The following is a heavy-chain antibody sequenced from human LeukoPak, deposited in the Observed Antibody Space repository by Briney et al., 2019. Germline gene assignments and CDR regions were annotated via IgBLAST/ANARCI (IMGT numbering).Heavy chain of an antibody. CDR3: ARLDCVVDGCYNY. D-gene: IGHD3/OR15-3a*01. CDR2: IFWSGST. CDR1: GGSVRSSTFY. Sequence: PSETLSLTCTVTGGSVRSSTFYWGWIRQPPGKGLEYIGNIFWSGSTYYNPSLKSRVTISVDTSQNHFSLRLRSVTAADTAVYYCARLDCVVDGCYNYWARGSLVAVSS. V-gene: IGHV4-39*02. J-gene: IGHJ4*02.